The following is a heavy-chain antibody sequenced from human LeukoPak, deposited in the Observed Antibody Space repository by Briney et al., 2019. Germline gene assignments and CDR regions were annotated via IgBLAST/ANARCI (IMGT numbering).Heavy chain of an antibody. CDR2: IYPSDSDT. V-gene: IGHV5-51*01. Sequence: GESLKTSCKGSGYSFTNYWIGWVRQMPGKGLEWMGIIYPSDSDTRYSPSFQGQVTISADKSITTAYLQWSSLKASDSAMYYCARRVAVAGRYFDLWGRGTLVTVSS. CDR3: ARRVAVAGRYFDL. CDR1: GYSFTNYW. D-gene: IGHD6-19*01. J-gene: IGHJ2*01.